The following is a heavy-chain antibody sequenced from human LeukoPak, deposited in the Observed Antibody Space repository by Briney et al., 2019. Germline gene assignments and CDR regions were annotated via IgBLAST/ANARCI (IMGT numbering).Heavy chain of an antibody. CDR3: ARAPRITILGVVTRYYYYMDV. J-gene: IGHJ6*03. CDR1: GYTFTSYG. Sequence: ASVQVSCKASGYTFTSYGISWVRQAPGQGLEWMGWLSSYNGNTNYAQKFQGRVTMTTDTSTSTAYMDLRSLRSDDTAVYYCARAPRITILGVVTRYYYYMDVWGKGTTVTVSS. V-gene: IGHV1-18*01. D-gene: IGHD3-3*01. CDR2: LSSYNGNT.